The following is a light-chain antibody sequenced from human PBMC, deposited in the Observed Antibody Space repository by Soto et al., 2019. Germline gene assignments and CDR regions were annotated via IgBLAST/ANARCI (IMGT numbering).Light chain of an antibody. CDR3: NSYAGSKNFGV. CDR2: EVT. Sequence: QSALTQPPSASGSPGQSVTISCTGTSSDVGAYNYVSWYQQHPGKAPKLIIYEVTKRPSGVPDRFSGSKSGNTASLTVSGLQAEDEADYYCNSYAGSKNFGVFGGGTKLTGL. CDR1: SSDVGAYNY. V-gene: IGLV2-8*01. J-gene: IGLJ3*02.